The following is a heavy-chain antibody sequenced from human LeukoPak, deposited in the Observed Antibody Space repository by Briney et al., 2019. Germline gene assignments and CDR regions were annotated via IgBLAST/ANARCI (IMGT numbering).Heavy chain of an antibody. Sequence: GGSLRLSCAASGFTFSSYAMHWVRQAPGKGLEYVSAISSNGGSTYYANSVKGRFTISRDNSKNTLYLQMGSLRAEDMAVYYCARDTTIRAFDIWGQGTMVPVSS. V-gene: IGHV3-64*01. CDR3: ARDTTIRAFDI. J-gene: IGHJ3*02. CDR1: GFTFSSYA. CDR2: ISSNGGST. D-gene: IGHD1-14*01.